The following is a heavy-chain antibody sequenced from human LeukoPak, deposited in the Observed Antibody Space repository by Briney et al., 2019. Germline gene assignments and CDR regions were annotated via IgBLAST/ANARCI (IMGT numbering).Heavy chain of an antibody. Sequence: SETLSHTCTVSGGSISSSSYYWGWIRQPPGKGLEWIGSIYYSGSTYYNPSLKSRVTISVDTSKNQFSLKLSSVTAADTAVYYCARWADWYFDLWGRGTLVTVSS. CDR3: ARWADWYFDL. CDR2: IYYSGST. D-gene: IGHD6-19*01. CDR1: GGSISSSSYY. V-gene: IGHV4-39*01. J-gene: IGHJ2*01.